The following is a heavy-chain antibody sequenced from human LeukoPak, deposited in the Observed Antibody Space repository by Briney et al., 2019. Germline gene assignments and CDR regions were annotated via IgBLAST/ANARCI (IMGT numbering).Heavy chain of an antibody. CDR3: ARDGYCTNGVCYFYYCYYYMDV. V-gene: IGHV3-21*01. J-gene: IGHJ6*03. Sequence: GGSLRLSCAASGFTFSSYSMNWVRQAPGKGLERVSSISSSSSYIYYADSVKGRFTISRDNAKNSLYLQMNSLRAEDTAVYYCARDGYCTNGVCYFYYCYYYMDVWGKGTTVTVSS. CDR1: GFTFSSYS. D-gene: IGHD2-8*01. CDR2: ISSSSSYI.